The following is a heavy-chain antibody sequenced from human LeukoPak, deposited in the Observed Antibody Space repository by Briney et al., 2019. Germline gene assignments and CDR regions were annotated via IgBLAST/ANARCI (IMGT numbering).Heavy chain of an antibody. J-gene: IGHJ3*02. V-gene: IGHV4-4*07. D-gene: IGHD5-18*01. CDR2: IYTSGST. CDR3: ARCYGSDAFDI. Sequence: SETLSLTCAVSGYSISSGYYWGWIRQPAGKGLEWIGRIYTSGSTNYNPSLKSRVTMSVDTSKNQFSLKLSSVTAADTAVYYCARCYGSDAFDIWGQGTMVTVSS. CDR1: GYSISSGYY.